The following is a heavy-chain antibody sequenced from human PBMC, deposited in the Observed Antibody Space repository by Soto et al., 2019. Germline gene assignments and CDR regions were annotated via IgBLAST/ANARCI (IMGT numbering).Heavy chain of an antibody. CDR1: GGSISSYY. CDR2: IYYSGST. D-gene: IGHD1-26*01. CDR3: ARDRGAAVFFDWFGP. Sequence: SETLSRTCTVSGGSISSYYWSWIRQPPGKGLEWIGYIYYSGSTNYNPSLKSRVTISVDTSKNQFSLKLSSVTAADTAVYYCARDRGAAVFFDWFGPWGQGTLVTVSS. J-gene: IGHJ5*02. V-gene: IGHV4-59*01.